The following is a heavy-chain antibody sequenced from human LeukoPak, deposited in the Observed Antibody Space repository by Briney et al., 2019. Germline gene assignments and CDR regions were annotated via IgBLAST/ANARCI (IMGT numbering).Heavy chain of an antibody. Sequence: GGSLRLSCAASGFTFSSYWMHWVRQAPGKGLVWVSRIKSEGSRTTYADSVKGRFTISRDNTKNSLYLQLNSLRAEDTAVYYCARAHVTGVDAFDIWGQGTMVTVSS. D-gene: IGHD1-14*01. CDR1: GFTFSSYW. CDR2: IKSEGSRT. J-gene: IGHJ3*02. V-gene: IGHV3-74*01. CDR3: ARAHVTGVDAFDI.